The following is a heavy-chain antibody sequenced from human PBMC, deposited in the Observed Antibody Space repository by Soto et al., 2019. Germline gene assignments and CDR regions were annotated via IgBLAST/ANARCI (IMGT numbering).Heavy chain of an antibody. CDR1: GGSISSFY. CDR3: ARQKCSGGSCYFDY. J-gene: IGHJ4*02. Sequence: SETLSLTWTVSGGSISSFYWSWIRQPPGKGLEWIGYIYYSGSTNYNPSLKSRVTISVDTSKNQFSLKLSSVTAADTAVYYCARQKCSGGSCYFDYWGQGTLVTVSS. V-gene: IGHV4-59*08. CDR2: IYYSGST. D-gene: IGHD2-15*01.